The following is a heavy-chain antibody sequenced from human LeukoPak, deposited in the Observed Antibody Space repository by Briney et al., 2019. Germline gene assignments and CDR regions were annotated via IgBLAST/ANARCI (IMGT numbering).Heavy chain of an antibody. CDR2: INHSGST. J-gene: IGHJ4*02. V-gene: IGHV4-34*01. CDR3: ARSPRNIVVPAAISNYGYFDY. D-gene: IGHD2-2*01. CDR1: GGSVSGYY. Sequence: SSETLSLTCAVYGGSVSGYYWSWIRQPPGKGLEWIGEINHSGSTNYNPSLKSRVTISVDTSKNQFSLKLSSVTAADTAVYYCARSPRNIVVPAAISNYGYFDYWGQGTLVTVSS.